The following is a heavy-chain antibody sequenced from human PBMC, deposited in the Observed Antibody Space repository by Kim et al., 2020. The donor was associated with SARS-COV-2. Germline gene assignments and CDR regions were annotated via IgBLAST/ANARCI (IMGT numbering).Heavy chain of an antibody. Sequence: GGSLRLSCAASGFSFGSFTLHWVRQAPGKGLEWVAVISYDGSKKYYADSVKGRFTISRDNSKNTVHLQMNSLRPNDTALYYCARDPHRLIDASGVALDNWGPGTLVTVSS. V-gene: IGHV3-30-3*01. CDR3: ARDPHRLIDASGVALDN. D-gene: IGHD7-27*01. CDR2: ISYDGSKK. J-gene: IGHJ4*02. CDR1: GFSFGSFT.